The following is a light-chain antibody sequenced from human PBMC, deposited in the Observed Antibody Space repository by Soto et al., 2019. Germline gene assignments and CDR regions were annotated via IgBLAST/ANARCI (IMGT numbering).Light chain of an antibody. CDR2: EVS. J-gene: IGLJ1*01. CDR3: SSYAGSDTPFV. CDR1: SSDVGGYNY. V-gene: IGLV2-8*01. Sequence: QPVLTQPPSASGSPGQSGTISCTGTSSDVGGYNYVSWYQQHPGKAPKLMIYEVSKRPSGVPDRFSGSKSGNTASLTVSGLQAEDEADYYCSSYAGSDTPFVFGTGTKVTVL.